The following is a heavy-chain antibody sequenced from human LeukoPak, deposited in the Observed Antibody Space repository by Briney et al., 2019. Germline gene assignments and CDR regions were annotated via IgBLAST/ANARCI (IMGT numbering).Heavy chain of an antibody. V-gene: IGHV3-7*01. D-gene: IGHD6-13*01. CDR2: IKPDGSET. Sequence: GGSLRLSCAASGFTFSTYWMTWVRQAPGQGLEWVANIKPDGSETYYVDPVKGRFTISRDNAKTFLYLQMNSLRGEDTAVYYCGGFGYEAAVDLWGQGTLVTVSS. CDR1: GFTFSTYW. CDR3: GGFGYEAAVDL. J-gene: IGHJ4*02.